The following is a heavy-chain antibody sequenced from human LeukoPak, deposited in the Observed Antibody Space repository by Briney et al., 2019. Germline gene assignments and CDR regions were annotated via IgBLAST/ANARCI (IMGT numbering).Heavy chain of an antibody. Sequence: GGSLRLSCATSGFIFSNYWMSWVRQAPGKGLEWVANIKLDGTEKYHVDSVKGRFTISRDNAKNSLYLQMNSLRAEDTAVYYCGREGNVLLWFGELFDAFDIWGQGTMVTVSS. CDR1: GFIFSNYW. J-gene: IGHJ3*02. CDR3: GREGNVLLWFGELFDAFDI. CDR2: IKLDGTEK. V-gene: IGHV3-7*05. D-gene: IGHD3-10*01.